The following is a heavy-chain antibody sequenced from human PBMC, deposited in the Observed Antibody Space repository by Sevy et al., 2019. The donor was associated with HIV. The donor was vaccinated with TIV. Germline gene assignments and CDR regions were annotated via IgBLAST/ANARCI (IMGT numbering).Heavy chain of an antibody. J-gene: IGHJ6*02. CDR1: GGSISSYY. D-gene: IGHD3-22*01. CDR3: ARENYYHSSGPNYGMDV. V-gene: IGHV4-4*07. CDR2: IYTSGST. Sequence: SETLSLTCTVSGGSISSYYWSWIRQPAGKGLEWIGRIYTSGSTNYNPSLKSRVTMSVDTSKNRFSLKLSSVTAADTAVSYCARENYYHSSGPNYGMDVWGQGTTVTVSS.